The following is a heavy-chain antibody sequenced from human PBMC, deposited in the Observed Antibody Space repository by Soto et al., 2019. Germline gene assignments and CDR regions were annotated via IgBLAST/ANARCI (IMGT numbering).Heavy chain of an antibody. Sequence: EVQLLESGGGLVQPRGSLRLSCAASGFTFSSYAMSWVRQAPGKGLEWVSAISGSGANTYYTDSVKGRFTISRDNFKNTLYLQMNSLRAEDSAMFYCVRERSGYSYADSWGQGTLVTVSS. J-gene: IGHJ4*02. CDR2: ISGSGANT. CDR3: VRERSGYSYADS. CDR1: GFTFSSYA. D-gene: IGHD5-18*01. V-gene: IGHV3-23*01.